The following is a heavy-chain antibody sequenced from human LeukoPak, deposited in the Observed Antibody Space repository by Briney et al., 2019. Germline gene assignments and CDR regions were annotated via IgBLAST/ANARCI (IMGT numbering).Heavy chain of an antibody. CDR2: ISYDGSTK. Sequence: GGSLRLSCTASGFTFSTYGMHWVRQAPGKGLEWVTLISYDGSTKYYSDSVKGRFTLSRDNSKNTLYLQMNSLRAEDTAVYYCASTKHDYGDYGYYYYYYMDVWGKGTTVTISS. J-gene: IGHJ6*03. CDR1: GFTFSTYG. CDR3: ASTKHDYGDYGYYYYYYMDV. D-gene: IGHD4-17*01. V-gene: IGHV3-30*03.